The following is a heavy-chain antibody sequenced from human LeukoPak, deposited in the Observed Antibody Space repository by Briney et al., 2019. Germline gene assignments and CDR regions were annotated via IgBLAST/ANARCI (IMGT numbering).Heavy chain of an antibody. CDR2: ISASAAMT. CDR3: AKDRSIGTYYTFDH. V-gene: IGHV3-23*01. J-gene: IGHJ4*02. Sequence: GGSLRLSCAASGFTFSSYGMHWVRQAPGKGLEGVSSISASAAMTYYADSVKGRFTVSRDNSNNRLYLHMSGLTAADTAVYYCAKDRSIGTYYTFDHWGQGSLVTVSS. CDR1: GFTFSSYG. D-gene: IGHD1-26*01.